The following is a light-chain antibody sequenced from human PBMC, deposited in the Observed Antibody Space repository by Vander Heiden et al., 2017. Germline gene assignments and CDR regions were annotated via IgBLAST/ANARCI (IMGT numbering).Light chain of an antibody. Sequence: EIVLTQSPATLSFSPGERATLSCRASQSVSSSYLAWYQQKPGQAPRLLIYGASSRATGIPDRFSGSGSGTDFTLTISRLEPEDFAVYYCQQYGSSPQYTFGQGTKLEIK. CDR2: GAS. J-gene: IGKJ2*01. V-gene: IGKV3-20*01. CDR1: QSVSSSY. CDR3: QQYGSSPQYT.